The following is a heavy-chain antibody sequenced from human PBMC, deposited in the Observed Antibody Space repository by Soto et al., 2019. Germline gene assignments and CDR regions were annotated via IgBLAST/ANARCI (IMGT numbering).Heavy chain of an antibody. CDR3: ARDADGHDGTGGGMGV. Sequence: QAQLVESGGDVVQPGTSLRLSCAVSGFIFNRYGMHWVRQAPGKGLEWVAVIWHDGSKKLYADSVRGRFTISRDDSKNTLFLQMNSLGVDDTAVYYCARDADGHDGTGGGMGVWGQGTTVTASS. CDR2: IWHDGSKK. CDR1: GFIFNRYG. D-gene: IGHD3-10*01. J-gene: IGHJ6*02. V-gene: IGHV3-33*01.